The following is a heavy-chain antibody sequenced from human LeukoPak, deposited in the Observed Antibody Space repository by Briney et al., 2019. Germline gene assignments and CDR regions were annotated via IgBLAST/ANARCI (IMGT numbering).Heavy chain of an antibody. CDR3: ARPFIETPSLGALDY. V-gene: IGHV1-2*02. CDR2: INPDSGGT. Sequence: ASVKVSCKASGYPFIDYYLHWVRQAPGQGLEWMGWINPDSGGTNYAQNFQGRVTMTRDTSISTAYMELSRLRSDDTAVYYCARPFIETPSLGALDYWGQGTLVTVSS. CDR1: GYPFIDYY. D-gene: IGHD4-23*01. J-gene: IGHJ4*02.